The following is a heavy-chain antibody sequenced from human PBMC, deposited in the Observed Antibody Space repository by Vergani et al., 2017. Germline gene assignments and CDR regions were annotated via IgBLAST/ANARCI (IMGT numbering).Heavy chain of an antibody. CDR2: IIPIFGTA. D-gene: IGHD3-22*01. CDR1: GGTFSSYA. J-gene: IGHJ4*02. Sequence: GGTFSSYAISWVRQAPGQGLEWMGGIIPIFGTANYAQKFQGRVTITADESTSTAYMELSSLRSEDTAVYYCARGDYDSSGYYYVLDYWGQGTLVTVSS. CDR3: ARGDYDSSGYYYVLDY. V-gene: IGHV1-69*01.